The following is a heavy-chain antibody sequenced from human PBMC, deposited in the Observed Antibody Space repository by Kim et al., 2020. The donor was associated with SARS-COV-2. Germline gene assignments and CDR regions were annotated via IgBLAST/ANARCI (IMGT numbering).Heavy chain of an antibody. J-gene: IGHJ4*02. Sequence: EPKLQGRVTMTTETSTSTAYMELRSLRSDDTAEYYCARSYYYGSGYYFDYWGQGTLVTVSS. CDR3: ARSYYYGSGYYFDY. V-gene: IGHV1-18*01. D-gene: IGHD3-10*01.